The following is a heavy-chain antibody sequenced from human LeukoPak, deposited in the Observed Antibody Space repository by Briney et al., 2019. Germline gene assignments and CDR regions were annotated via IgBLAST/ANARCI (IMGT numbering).Heavy chain of an antibody. CDR3: ARSSSSWHQRGFDY. D-gene: IGHD6-13*01. CDR2: IYHSGST. V-gene: IGHV4-4*02. CDR1: GGSISSSNW. J-gene: IGHJ4*02. Sequence: PSGTLSLTCAVSGGSISSSNWWSWVRQPPGKGLEWIGEIYHSGSTNYNPSLKSRVTISVDKSKNRFSLKLSSVTAADTAVYYCARSSSSWHQRGFDYWGQGTLVTVSS.